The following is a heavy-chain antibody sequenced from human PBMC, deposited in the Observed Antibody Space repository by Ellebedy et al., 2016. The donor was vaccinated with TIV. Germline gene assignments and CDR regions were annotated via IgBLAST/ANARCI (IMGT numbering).Heavy chain of an antibody. V-gene: IGHV4-61*02. D-gene: IGHD2-2*01. J-gene: IGHJ6*03. CDR2: IYTSGST. CDR3: ARDRRGDCSSTSCYVSDYYYYMDV. CDR1: GGSISSGSYY. Sequence: SETLSLXCTVSGGSISSGSYYWSWIRQPAGKGLEWIGRIYTSGSTNYNPSLKSRVTMSVDTSKNQFSLKLSSVTAADTAVYYCARDRRGDCSSTSCYVSDYYYYMDVWGKGTTVTVSS.